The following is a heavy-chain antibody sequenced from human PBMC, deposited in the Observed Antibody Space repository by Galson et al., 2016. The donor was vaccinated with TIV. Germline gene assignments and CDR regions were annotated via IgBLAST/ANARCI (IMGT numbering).Heavy chain of an antibody. V-gene: IGHV5-51*01. J-gene: IGHJ4*02. CDR3: ARIDGYDDSASGY. D-gene: IGHD3-22*01. CDR1: GYRFTNHW. Sequence: QSGAEVKKPGESLKISCKASGYRFTNHWIGWVRQMPGKGLEWMGVIYPGDSDTRYSPSFQGQVTISADKSSSTAHLQWRSLKASYTARYYCARIDGYDDSASGYWGQGTRGTVSS. CDR2: IYPGDSDT.